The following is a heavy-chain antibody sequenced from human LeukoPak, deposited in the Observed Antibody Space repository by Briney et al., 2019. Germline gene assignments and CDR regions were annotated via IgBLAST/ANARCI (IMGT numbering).Heavy chain of an antibody. J-gene: IGHJ6*03. V-gene: IGHV1-69*06. CDR2: IIPIFGTA. CDR3: ARGTPPHDYYYYYMDV. CDR1: GYTFTSYD. D-gene: IGHD2-2*01. Sequence: SVKVSCKASGYTFTSYDINWVRQAPGQGLEWMGGIIPIFGTANYAQKFQGRVTITADKSTSTAYMELSSLRSEDTAVYYCARGTPPHDYYYYYMDVWGKGTTVTVSS.